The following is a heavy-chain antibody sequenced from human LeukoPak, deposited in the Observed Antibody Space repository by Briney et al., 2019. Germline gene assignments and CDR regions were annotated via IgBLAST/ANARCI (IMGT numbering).Heavy chain of an antibody. D-gene: IGHD3-3*01. V-gene: IGHV5-51*01. CDR3: ARQNDFRLDY. Sequence: GASLKISCKGSGSPFSSYWIGWVRQMPGKGLEWMGIIYPGDSDTRYSPSLQGQVTISVDTSIGTAYLQWSSLKASDTAIYYCARQNDFRLDYWGQGTLVTVSS. J-gene: IGHJ4*02. CDR1: GSPFSSYW. CDR2: IYPGDSDT.